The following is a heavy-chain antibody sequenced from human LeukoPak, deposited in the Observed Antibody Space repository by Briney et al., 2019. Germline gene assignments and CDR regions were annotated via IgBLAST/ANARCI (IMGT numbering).Heavy chain of an antibody. J-gene: IGHJ4*02. V-gene: IGHV4-4*02. D-gene: IGHD1-1*01. Sequence: SETLSLTCAVSGGSISSSNWWSWVRQPPGKGLEWIGEIYHSGSTNYNPALKSRLTISVDTSKNQFSLKLTSVTAADTAVYYCARGSATGLAYWGQGTLVTVSS. CDR3: ARGSATGLAY. CDR1: GGSISSSNW. CDR2: IYHSGST.